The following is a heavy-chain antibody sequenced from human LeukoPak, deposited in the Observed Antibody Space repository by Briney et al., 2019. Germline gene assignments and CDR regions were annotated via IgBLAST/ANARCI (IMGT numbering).Heavy chain of an antibody. Sequence: GGSLRRSCAASGFTFSSCGFNWVRQAPGKGLEWVSSIGPTGTDRYYADSVRGRFTISRDNAKNSMYLQMDSLRDEDTAVYYCATETIGRHYDYWGQGTLLTVSS. V-gene: IGHV3-21*01. CDR3: ATETIGRHYDY. CDR2: IGPTGTDR. D-gene: IGHD1-14*01. J-gene: IGHJ4*02. CDR1: GFTFSSCG.